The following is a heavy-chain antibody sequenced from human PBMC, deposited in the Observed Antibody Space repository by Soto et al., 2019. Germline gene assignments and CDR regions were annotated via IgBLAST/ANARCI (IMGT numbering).Heavy chain of an antibody. CDR2: IYSGGST. D-gene: IGHD5-12*01. J-gene: IGHJ5*02. CDR1: RFTVSSNY. V-gene: IGHV3-53*05. CDR3: ARAGTGGYSGYDVARTYWFDP. Sequence: GGSLRLSCAASRFTVSSNYMSWVRQAPGKGLEWVSVIYSGGSTYYADSVKGRFTISRDNSKNTLYLQMNSLRAEDTAVYYCARAGTGGYSGYDVARTYWFDPWGQGTLVTVSS.